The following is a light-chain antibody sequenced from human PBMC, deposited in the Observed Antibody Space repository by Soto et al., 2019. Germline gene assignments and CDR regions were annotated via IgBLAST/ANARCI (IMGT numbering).Light chain of an antibody. CDR2: DAS. CDR3: QERTNLSIA. J-gene: IGKJ5*01. CDR1: QSVSSY. Sequence: EVVLTQSPATLSLSPGALSTRSCRASQSVSSYLAWYQQKPGQAPRLLIYDASNRATGIPARFSGTGSGTDFTLTISNLEPEDFAVYYCQERTNLSIAFGRGTRLEI. V-gene: IGKV3-11*01.